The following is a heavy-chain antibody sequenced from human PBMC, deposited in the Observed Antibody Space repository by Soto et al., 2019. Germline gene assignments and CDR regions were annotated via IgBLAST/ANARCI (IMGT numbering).Heavy chain of an antibody. Sequence: GGSLRLSCAASGFTFTSYSMNWVRQAPGQGLEWVSYITSKSTTIKYADSVKGRFAVSRDNAKNSLYLQLNSLRDENTAVYYCAREMGACSDSSCYPGPYDSWGQGTLVTVSS. V-gene: IGHV3-48*02. CDR3: AREMGACSDSSCYPGPYDS. D-gene: IGHD3-16*01. CDR2: ITSKSTTI. CDR1: GFTFTSYS. J-gene: IGHJ5*02.